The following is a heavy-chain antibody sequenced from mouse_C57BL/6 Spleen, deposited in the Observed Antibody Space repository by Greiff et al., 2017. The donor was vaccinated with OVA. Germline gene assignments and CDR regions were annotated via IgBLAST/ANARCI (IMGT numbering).Heavy chain of an antibody. CDR2: INYDGSST. Sequence: EVMLVESEGGLVQPGSSMKLSCTASGFTFSDYYMAWVRQVPEKGLEWVANINYDGSSTYYLDSLKSRFIISRDNAKNILYLQMSSLKSEDTATYYCAREGDYPSFDYWGQGTTLTVSS. D-gene: IGHD2-4*01. V-gene: IGHV5-16*01. CDR1: GFTFSDYY. CDR3: AREGDYPSFDY. J-gene: IGHJ2*01.